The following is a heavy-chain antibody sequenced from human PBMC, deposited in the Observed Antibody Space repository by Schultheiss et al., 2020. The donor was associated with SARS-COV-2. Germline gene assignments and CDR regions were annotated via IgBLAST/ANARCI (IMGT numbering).Heavy chain of an antibody. CDR3: ARDGYSYGTFGY. V-gene: IGHV4-61*01. CDR1: GGSISSGSYY. Sequence: GSLRLSCTVSGGSISSGSYYWSWIRQPPGKGLEWIGYISYSGSTNYNPSLKSRVTVSVDTSKNQFSLKLRSVTPADTAVYFCARDGYSYGTFGYWGQGTLVTVSS. J-gene: IGHJ4*02. CDR2: ISYSGST. D-gene: IGHD5-18*01.